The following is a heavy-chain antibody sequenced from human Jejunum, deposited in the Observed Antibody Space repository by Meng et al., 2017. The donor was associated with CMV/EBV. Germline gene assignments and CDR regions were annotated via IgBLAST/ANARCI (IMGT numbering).Heavy chain of an antibody. CDR3: ARESGSYYWFDP. J-gene: IGHJ5*02. CDR2: IYTSGST. CDR1: AGSISGYY. V-gene: IGHV4-4*07. D-gene: IGHD1-26*01. Sequence: QVQLQGSGPGLVKFSETLSLTCFVSAGSISGYYWSWIRQPAGKGLEWIGRIYTSGSTHYNPSLKSRLTMSVDLSNNQISLKLRSVTAADTAVYYCARESGSYYWFDPWGQGTLVTVSS.